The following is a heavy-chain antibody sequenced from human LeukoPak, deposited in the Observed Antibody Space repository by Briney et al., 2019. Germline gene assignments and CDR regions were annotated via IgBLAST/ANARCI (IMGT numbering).Heavy chain of an antibody. CDR1: GFTFSTYA. Sequence: GGSLRLSCAASGFTFSTYAMSWVRQAPGKGLEWVSAISGSGSSTYYADSVKGRFTVSRDNSKNTLYLQMNSLRAEDTAVYYCAKGIGYYYYYMDVWGKGTTVTVSS. CDR2: ISGSGSST. D-gene: IGHD3-10*01. CDR3: AKGIGYYYYYMDV. J-gene: IGHJ6*03. V-gene: IGHV3-23*01.